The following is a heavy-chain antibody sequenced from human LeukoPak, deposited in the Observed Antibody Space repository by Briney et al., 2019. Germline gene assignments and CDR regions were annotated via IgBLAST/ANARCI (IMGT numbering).Heavy chain of an antibody. CDR3: ARVVPAAMEIDY. D-gene: IGHD2-2*01. Sequence: PSETLSLTCTVSGGSISSGDYYWSWIRQPPGKGLEWIGYIYYSGSTYYNPSLKSRVTISVDTSKNQFSLKLSSVTAADTAVHYCARVVPAAMEIDYWGQGTLVTVSS. V-gene: IGHV4-30-4*01. J-gene: IGHJ4*02. CDR1: GGSISSGDYY. CDR2: IYYSGST.